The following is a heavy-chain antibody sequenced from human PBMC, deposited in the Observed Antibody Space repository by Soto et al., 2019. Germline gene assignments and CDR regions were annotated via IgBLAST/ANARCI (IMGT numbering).Heavy chain of an antibody. J-gene: IGHJ5*02. CDR1: GFSFSKHD. CDR3: TRLDDS. Sequence: GSLRLSCAASGFSFSKHDIHWVRRAPGKGLEWVAVISFDGSDKYYADSVKGRFIISRDNPKNTLYLQMSSLRVEDTAIYYCTRLDDSWGQGTLVTVSS. V-gene: IGHV3-30-3*01. CDR2: ISFDGSDK. D-gene: IGHD3-16*01.